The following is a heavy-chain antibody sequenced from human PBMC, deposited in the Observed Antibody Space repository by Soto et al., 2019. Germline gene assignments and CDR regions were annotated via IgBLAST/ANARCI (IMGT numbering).Heavy chain of an antibody. Sequence: PSETLSLTCAVDGGSFSGYYWSWIRQPPGKGLEWIGEINHSGSTNYNPSLKSRVTISVDTSKNQFSLKLSSVTAADTAVYYCARGPIVVVVAASSYYMDVWGKATTVTVSS. CDR2: INHSGST. D-gene: IGHD2-15*01. CDR1: GGSFSGYY. CDR3: ARGPIVVVVAASSYYMDV. J-gene: IGHJ6*03. V-gene: IGHV4-34*01.